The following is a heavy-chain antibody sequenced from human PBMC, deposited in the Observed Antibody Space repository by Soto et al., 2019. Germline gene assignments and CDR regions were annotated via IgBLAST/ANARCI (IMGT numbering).Heavy chain of an antibody. J-gene: IGHJ4*02. CDR1: GFTLSNHA. Sequence: GGSLRLSCAASGFTLSNHAFHWVRQAPGKGLEGVAVISYDGVNQYYADSVKGQFTISRDNSQNTLYLQMSSLRREDTAVYYCARGIQLWLRLFDYWGQGTLVTVSS. V-gene: IGHV3-30-3*01. CDR2: ISYDGVNQ. D-gene: IGHD5-18*01. CDR3: ARGIQLWLRLFDY.